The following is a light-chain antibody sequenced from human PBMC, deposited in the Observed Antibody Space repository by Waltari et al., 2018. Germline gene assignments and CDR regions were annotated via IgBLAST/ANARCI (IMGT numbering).Light chain of an antibody. CDR1: QSITTF. J-gene: IGKJ4*01. V-gene: IGKV1-39*01. CDR3: QQSYTTSEIT. Sequence: DLQMTQSPSSLSASVGARVTITCRASQSITTFLNWYQQKPGKAPKLLIYAATNLQSGVPSRFSGSGSGTDFTLTISSLQPEDFATYYCQQSYTTSEITFGGGSRVEIK. CDR2: AAT.